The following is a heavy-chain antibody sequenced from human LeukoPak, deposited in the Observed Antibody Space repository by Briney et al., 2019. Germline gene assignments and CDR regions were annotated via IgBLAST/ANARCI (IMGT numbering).Heavy chain of an antibody. CDR3: ARGSDVPFDY. J-gene: IGHJ4*02. CDR2: IKQDGREK. V-gene: IGHV3-7*04. D-gene: IGHD3-16*01. CDR1: GFTFSSCW. Sequence: PGGSLRLSCAASGFTFSSCWMNWARHAPGKWLEWLANIKQDGREKYYVASVKGRFTIYRDNTKNSLYLQMISLRAEDTAVYYCARGSDVPFDYWGQGALVTVSS.